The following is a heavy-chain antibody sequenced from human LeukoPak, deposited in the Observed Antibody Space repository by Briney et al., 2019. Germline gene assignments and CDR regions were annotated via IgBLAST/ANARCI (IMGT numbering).Heavy chain of an antibody. J-gene: IGHJ4*02. D-gene: IGHD3-22*01. V-gene: IGHV3-30*03. CDR2: ISNDGSNK. CDR1: GLTFSSYG. CDR3: RSYYYDSSGSYFDY. Sequence: QSGGSLRLSCAASGLTFSSYGMHWVRQAPGKGLEWVAGISNDGSNKYYGDSVKGRFTISRDNSKNTLYLQMNSLRAEDTAVFYCRSYYYDSSGSYFDYWGQGTLVTVSS.